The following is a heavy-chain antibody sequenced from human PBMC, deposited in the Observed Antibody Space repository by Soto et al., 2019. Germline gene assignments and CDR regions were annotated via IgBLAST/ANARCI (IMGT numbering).Heavy chain of an antibody. CDR2: IYYSGST. CDR3: ACFCSGGSCSNWFDP. D-gene: IGHD2-15*01. V-gene: IGHV4-31*03. J-gene: IGHJ5*02. Sequence: PSETLSLTCTVSGGSISSGGYYWSWIRQHPGKGLEWIGYIYYSGSTYYNPSLKSRVTISVDTSKNQFSLKLSSVTAADTAVYYCACFCSGGSCSNWFDPWAQGTLVPVSA. CDR1: GGSISSGGYY.